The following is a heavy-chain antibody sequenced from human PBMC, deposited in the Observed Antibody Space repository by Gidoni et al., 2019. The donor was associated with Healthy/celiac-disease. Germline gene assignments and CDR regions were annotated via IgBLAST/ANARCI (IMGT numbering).Heavy chain of an antibody. CDR1: GFTFSSYW. D-gene: IGHD1-26*01. J-gene: IGHJ4*02. CDR2: IKQDGSEK. V-gene: IGHV3-7*03. CDR3: ARIIVGADYFDY. Sequence: EVLLVESGGGLVQPGGSLRLSCAASGFTFSSYWMSWVRQAPGKGLGWVANIKQDGSEKCYVDSVKGRFTISRDNAKNSLYLQMNSLRAEDTAVYYCARIIVGADYFDYWGQGTLVTVSS.